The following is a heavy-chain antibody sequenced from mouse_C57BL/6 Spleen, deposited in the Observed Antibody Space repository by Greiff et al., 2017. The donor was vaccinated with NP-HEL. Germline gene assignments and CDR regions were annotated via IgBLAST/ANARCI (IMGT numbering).Heavy chain of an antibody. CDR3: AKDPLYGSSPAWFAY. V-gene: IGHV3-6*01. J-gene: IGHJ3*01. CDR2: ISYDGSN. D-gene: IGHD1-1*01. CDR1: GYSITSGYY. Sequence: VQLQQSGPGLVKPSQSLSLTCSVTGYSITSGYYWNWIRQFPGNKLEWMGYISYDGSNNYNPSLKNRISITRDTSKNQFFLKLNSVTTEDTATYYCAKDPLYGSSPAWFAYWGQGTLVTVSA.